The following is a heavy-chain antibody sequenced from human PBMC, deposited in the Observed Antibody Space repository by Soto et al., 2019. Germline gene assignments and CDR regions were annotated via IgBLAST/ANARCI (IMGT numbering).Heavy chain of an antibody. CDR3: ARWREVVPAATSTYYYYCGMDV. Sequence: QVQLVQSGAEVKKPGSSVKVSCKASGGTFSSYAISWVRQAPGQGLEWMGGSIPIFGTANYAQKFQGRVTITADESTSTAYMELSNLRSEDTAVYYCARWREVVPAATSTYYYYCGMDVLGQGTTVTVSS. V-gene: IGHV1-69*01. D-gene: IGHD2-2*01. CDR2: SIPIFGTA. J-gene: IGHJ6*02. CDR1: GGTFSSYA.